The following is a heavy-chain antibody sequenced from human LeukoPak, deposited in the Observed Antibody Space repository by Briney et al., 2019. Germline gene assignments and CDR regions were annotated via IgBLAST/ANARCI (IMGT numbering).Heavy chain of an antibody. CDR2: IYTSGST. J-gene: IGHJ5*02. D-gene: IGHD1-26*01. Sequence: SETLSLTCTVSGGSISSGSYYWSWIRQPAGKGLEWIGRIYTSGSTNYNPSLKSRVTISVDTSKNQFSLKLSSVTAADTAVYYCAGAQVGALVFDPWGQGTLVTVSS. CDR3: AGAQVGALVFDP. V-gene: IGHV4-61*02. CDR1: GGSISSGSYY.